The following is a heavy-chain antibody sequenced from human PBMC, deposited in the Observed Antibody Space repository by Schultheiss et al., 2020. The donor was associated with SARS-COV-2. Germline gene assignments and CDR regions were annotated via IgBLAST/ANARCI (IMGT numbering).Heavy chain of an antibody. J-gene: IGHJ3*02. Sequence: GGSLRLSCAASGFTFSSYWMSWVRQAPGKGLEWVSYISSSGSTIYYADSVKGRFTISRDNAKNSLYLQMNSLRAEDTAVYYCARDLTSEGAFDIWGQGTMVTVSS. CDR1: GFTFSSYW. D-gene: IGHD1-1*01. CDR3: ARDLTSEGAFDI. CDR2: ISSSGSTI. V-gene: IGHV3-48*04.